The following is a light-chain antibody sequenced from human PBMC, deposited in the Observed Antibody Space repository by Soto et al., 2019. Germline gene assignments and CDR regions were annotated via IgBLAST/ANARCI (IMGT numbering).Light chain of an antibody. V-gene: IGKV3-20*01. CDR3: QEDGSSPLT. CDR1: QSVSSSY. Sequence: EIVLTQSPGTLSLSPGERATLSCRASQSVSSSYLAWYQQKPGQAPRLLIYGASSRATGIPGRFSGSGSGTDFTLTISRLEPEDFAVYYCQEDGSSPLTFGGGTKVEIK. J-gene: IGKJ4*01. CDR2: GAS.